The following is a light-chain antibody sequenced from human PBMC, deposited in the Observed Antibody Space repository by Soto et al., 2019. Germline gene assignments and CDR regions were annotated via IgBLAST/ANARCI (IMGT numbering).Light chain of an antibody. CDR1: QSVSSSY. Sequence: EIVLTQSPGTLSLSPGERASLNCSASQSVSSSYLAWYQQKPGQAPRLLIYGASSRATGIPDRFSGSGSGTDFTLTISRLEPEDFAVYYCQQYGSSPWTFGQGTKVDIK. CDR2: GAS. CDR3: QQYGSSPWT. V-gene: IGKV3-20*01. J-gene: IGKJ1*01.